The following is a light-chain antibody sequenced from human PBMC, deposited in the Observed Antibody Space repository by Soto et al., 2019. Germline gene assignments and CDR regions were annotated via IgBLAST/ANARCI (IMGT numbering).Light chain of an antibody. J-gene: IGLJ2*01. Sequence: QSVLTQPPSVSAAPGQRVTISCSGNNSNVGNNIVSWYQQFPGTAPKLLIYDTNKRPSGIPYRFSGSKTGTSATMGITGLQNGDEADYYCETWDSGLSAGIFGGGTKLTVL. V-gene: IGLV1-51*01. CDR2: DTN. CDR1: NSNVGNNI. CDR3: ETWDSGLSAGI.